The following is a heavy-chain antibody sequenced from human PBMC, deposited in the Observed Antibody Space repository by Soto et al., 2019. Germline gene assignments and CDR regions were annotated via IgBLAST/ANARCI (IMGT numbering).Heavy chain of an antibody. D-gene: IGHD2-2*02. CDR3: AKSPNFYCSSPNCYKFYFDF. CDR1: GFTFSSYA. V-gene: IGHV3-30*18. J-gene: IGHJ4*02. CDR2: ISYDGSDK. Sequence: SLRLSCAASGFTFSSYAMHWVRQAPGKGLEWVAVISYDGSDKYYADSVKGRFIISRDNSKNTLYLQMNSLRAEDTAIYYCAKSPNFYCSSPNCYKFYFDFWGQGALVTVSS.